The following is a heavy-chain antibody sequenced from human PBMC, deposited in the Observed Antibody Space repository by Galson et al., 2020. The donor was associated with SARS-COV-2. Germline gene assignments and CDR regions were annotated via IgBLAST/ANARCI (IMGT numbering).Heavy chain of an antibody. J-gene: IGHJ6*02. CDR3: AKDRVQLVRPIYYYYGMDV. CDR2: ISYDGSNK. CDR1: GFTFSSYG. Sequence: GESLKISCAASGFTFSSYGMHWVRQAPGKGLEWVAVISYDGSNKYYADSVKGRFTISRDNSKNTLYLQMNSLRAEDTAVYYCAKDRVQLVRPIYYYYGMDVWGQGTTVTVSS. V-gene: IGHV3-30*18. D-gene: IGHD6-13*01.